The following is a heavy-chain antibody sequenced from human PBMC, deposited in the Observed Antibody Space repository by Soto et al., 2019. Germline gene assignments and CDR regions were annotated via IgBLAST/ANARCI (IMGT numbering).Heavy chain of an antibody. J-gene: IGHJ3*02. Sequence: EVQLVESGGGLVKPGGSLRLSCAASGFTFSSYSMNWVRQAPGKGLEWVSSISSSSSYIYYADSVKGRFTISRDNAKNSLYLKMNSLRAEDTAVYYCASDRARAYDYIWGSYRFDAFDIWGQGTMVTVSS. CDR2: ISSSSSYI. V-gene: IGHV3-21*01. D-gene: IGHD3-16*02. CDR3: ASDRARAYDYIWGSYRFDAFDI. CDR1: GFTFSSYS.